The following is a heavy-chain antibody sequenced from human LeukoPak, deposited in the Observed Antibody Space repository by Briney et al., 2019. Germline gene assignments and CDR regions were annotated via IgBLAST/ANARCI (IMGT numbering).Heavy chain of an antibody. CDR3: ARDRGITMIVVANDY. V-gene: IGHV1-18*01. J-gene: IGHJ4*02. CDR1: GGTFSSYA. Sequence: ASVKVSCKASGGTFSSYAISWVRQAPGQGREWMGWISAYNGNTNYAQKLQGRVTMTTDTSTSTAYMELRSLRSDDTAVYYCARDRGITMIVVANDYWGQGTLVTVSS. CDR2: ISAYNGNT. D-gene: IGHD3-22*01.